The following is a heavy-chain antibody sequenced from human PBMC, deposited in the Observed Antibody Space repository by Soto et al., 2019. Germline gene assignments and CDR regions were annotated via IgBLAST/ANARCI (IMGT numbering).Heavy chain of an antibody. CDR1: GYRLTSYW. J-gene: IGHJ6*02. CDR3: ARTSAAGKYYYGMDV. V-gene: IGHV5-51*07. Sequence: GKYLKNSSKGYGYRLTSYWISRVQQMHRKGLEWMGIIYPGDSDTRYSPSFQGQVTISADKSISTAYLQWSSLKASDTAMYYCARTSAAGKYYYGMDVWGQGTTVTVSS. CDR2: IYPGDSDT. D-gene: IGHD6-13*01.